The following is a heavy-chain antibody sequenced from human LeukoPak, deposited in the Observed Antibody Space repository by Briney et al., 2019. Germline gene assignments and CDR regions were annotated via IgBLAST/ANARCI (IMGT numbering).Heavy chain of an antibody. CDR2: ISGSGGST. D-gene: IGHD3-16*02. J-gene: IGHJ3*02. V-gene: IGHV3-23*01. CDR1: GFTFSRYA. CDR3: AKDKAPGDYDYVWGSYRWDDAFDI. Sequence: AGSLRLSCAASGFTFSRYAMSWVRQAPGKGLEWGSAISGSGGSTYYADSVKGRFTISRDNSKNTLYLQMNSLRAEDTAVYYCAKDKAPGDYDYVWGSYRWDDAFDIWGQGTMVTVSS.